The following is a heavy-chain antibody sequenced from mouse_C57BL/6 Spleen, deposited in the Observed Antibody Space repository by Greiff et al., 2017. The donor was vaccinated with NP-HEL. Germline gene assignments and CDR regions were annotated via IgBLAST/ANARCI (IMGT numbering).Heavy chain of an antibody. V-gene: IGHV5-4*03. CDR2: ISDGGSYT. D-gene: IGHD2-4*01. Sequence: EVKVEESGGGLVKPGGSLKLSCAASGFTFSSYAMSWVRQTPEKRLEWVATISDGGSYTYYPDNVKGRFTISRDNAKNNLYLQMSHLKSEDTAMYYCARGYYYDYYFDYWGQGTTLTVSS. CDR1: GFTFSSYA. CDR3: ARGYYYDYYFDY. J-gene: IGHJ2*01.